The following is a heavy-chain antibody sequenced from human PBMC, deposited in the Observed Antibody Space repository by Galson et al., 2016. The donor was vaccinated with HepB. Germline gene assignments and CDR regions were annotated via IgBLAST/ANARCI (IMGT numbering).Heavy chain of an antibody. CDR1: GYSFTSYW. J-gene: IGHJ3*02. D-gene: IGHD3-9*01. CDR3: ARDLVDSGVFTGYYAFDI. Sequence: QSGAEVKKPGESLRISCKGSGYSFTSYWINWVRQMPGKGLEWMGRINPRDSFTSYSPSFQGHVTISTDKTFSTAFLQWSSLKASDTAIYYCARDLVDSGVFTGYYAFDIWGQGTLVTVSS. CDR2: INPRDSFT. V-gene: IGHV5-10-1*01.